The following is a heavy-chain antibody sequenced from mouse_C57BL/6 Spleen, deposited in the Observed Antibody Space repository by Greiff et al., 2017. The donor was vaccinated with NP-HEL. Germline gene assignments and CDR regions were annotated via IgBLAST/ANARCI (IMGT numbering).Heavy chain of an antibody. D-gene: IGHD3-2*02. J-gene: IGHJ2*01. Sequence: QVQLQQPGAELVRPGSSVKLSCKASGYTFTSYWMHWVKQRPIQGLEWIGNIDPSDSETHYNQKFKDKATLTVDKSSSTAYMQLSSLTSEDSAVYYCARRGDSSGYENYFDYWGQGTTLTVSS. CDR3: ARRGDSSGYENYFDY. CDR2: IDPSDSET. V-gene: IGHV1-52*01. CDR1: GYTFTSYW.